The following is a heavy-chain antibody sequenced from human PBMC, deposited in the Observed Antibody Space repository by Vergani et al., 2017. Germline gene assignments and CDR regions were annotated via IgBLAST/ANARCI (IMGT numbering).Heavy chain of an antibody. CDR1: GFTFSSCG. CDR2: IWYDGSNK. J-gene: IGHJ4*02. D-gene: IGHD3-3*01. Sequence: QVQLVESGGGVVQPGRSLRLSCAASGFTFSSCGMHWVRQAPGKGLEWVAVIWYDGSNKYYADSVKGRFTISRDNSKNTLYLQMNSLRAEDTAVYYCARAGQYYDFWHDWGQGTLVTVSS. V-gene: IGHV3-33*01. CDR3: ARAGQYYDFWHD.